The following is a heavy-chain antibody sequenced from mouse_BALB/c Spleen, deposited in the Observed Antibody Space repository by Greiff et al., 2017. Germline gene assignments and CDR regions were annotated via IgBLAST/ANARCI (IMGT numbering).Heavy chain of an antibody. CDR2: ISSGGST. D-gene: IGHD1-1*01. Sequence: DVMLVESGGGLVKPGGSLKLSCAASGFTFSSYAMSWVRQTPEKRLEWVASISSGGSTYYPDSVKGRFTISRDNARNILYLQMSSLRSEDTAMYYCARGLYYGSSPAYWGQGTLVTVSA. V-gene: IGHV5-6-5*01. J-gene: IGHJ3*01. CDR3: ARGLYYGSSPAY. CDR1: GFTFSSYA.